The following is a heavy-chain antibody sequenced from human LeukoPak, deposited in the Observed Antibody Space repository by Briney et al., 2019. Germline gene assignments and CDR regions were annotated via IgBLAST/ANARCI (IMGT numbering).Heavy chain of an antibody. V-gene: IGHV3-7*01. CDR2: IKQDGSEK. D-gene: IGHD1-26*01. Sequence: GGSLRLSCAASGFTFSSYWMSWVRQAPGKGLEWVANIKQDGSEKYYVDSVKGRFTISRDSAKNSLYLQMNSLRAEDTAVYYCARDALVGPIDYWGQGTLVTVSS. CDR3: ARDALVGPIDY. J-gene: IGHJ4*02. CDR1: GFTFSSYW.